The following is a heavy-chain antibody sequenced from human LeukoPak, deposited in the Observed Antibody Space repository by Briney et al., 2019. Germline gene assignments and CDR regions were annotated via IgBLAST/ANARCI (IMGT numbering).Heavy chain of an antibody. CDR3: AKKDGYFDL. CDR1: GITFSSYA. J-gene: IGHJ2*01. V-gene: IGHV3-23*01. CDR2: ISGSGGST. Sequence: GGSLRLSCAASGITFSSYAMSWVRQAPGKGLEWVSAISGSGGSTYYADSVKGRFTISRDNSKSTLYLEMNSLRAEDTAVYYCAKKDGYFDLWGRGTLVTVSS.